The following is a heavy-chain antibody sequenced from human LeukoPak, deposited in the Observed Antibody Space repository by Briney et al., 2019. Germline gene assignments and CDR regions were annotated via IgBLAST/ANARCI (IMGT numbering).Heavy chain of an antibody. CDR3: ARRGGYSGYDYERGGYYYYYYMDV. J-gene: IGHJ6*03. V-gene: IGHV4-4*09. Sequence: SETLSLTCTVSGGSISSYYWSWIRQPPGKGLEWIGYIYTSGSTNYNPSLKRRVTISVDMSKNQFSLKLSSVTAADTAVYYCARRGGYSGYDYERGGYYYYYYMDVWGKGTTVTVSS. D-gene: IGHD5-12*01. CDR1: GGSISSYY. CDR2: IYTSGST.